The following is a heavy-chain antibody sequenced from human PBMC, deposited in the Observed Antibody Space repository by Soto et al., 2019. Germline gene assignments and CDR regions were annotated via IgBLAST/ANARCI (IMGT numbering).Heavy chain of an antibody. D-gene: IGHD2-21*02. CDR2: MGTGYCDT. CDR3: ARAATCRAGHCYHFAY. J-gene: IGHJ4*02. V-gene: IGHV3-23*01. CDR1: GFAFSSYA. Sequence: EVQLLESGGGLVQPGESLRLSCAASGFAFSSYAMAWVRQAPWKGLEWVCEMGTGYCDTYYGDSVKGRFTVSRDNSKKTLFLQTDTPRAEDTAVYDCARAATCRAGHCYHFAYWGQGALVIVSS.